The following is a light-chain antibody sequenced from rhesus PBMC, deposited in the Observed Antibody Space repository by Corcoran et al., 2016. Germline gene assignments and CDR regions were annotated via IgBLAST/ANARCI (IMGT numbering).Light chain of an antibody. V-gene: IGKV1-19*01. J-gene: IGKJ1*01. CDR2: AAA. CDR3: QQYYGYPWT. CDR1: QGISSW. Sequence: DIQMTQSPSSLSASVGDRVTITCQASQGISSWLAWYQQKPGKAPKLLIYAAASLQRGVPSRFSGSASWTDFTLTISSLQPADCATYYCQQYYGYPWTFGRGTKVEIK.